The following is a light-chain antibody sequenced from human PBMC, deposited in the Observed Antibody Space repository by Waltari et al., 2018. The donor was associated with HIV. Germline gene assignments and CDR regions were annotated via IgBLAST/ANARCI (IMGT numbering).Light chain of an antibody. Sequence: EIVITQSPATLSVSPGERATLSCRASQSVSSNLAWYQQKPGQGPRLLIYGASTRATGIPARFSGSGSGAEFTLTISSLQSEDFAVYYCQQYNDWPLTFGQGTRLEIK. V-gene: IGKV3-15*01. CDR1: QSVSSN. J-gene: IGKJ5*01. CDR3: QQYNDWPLT. CDR2: GAS.